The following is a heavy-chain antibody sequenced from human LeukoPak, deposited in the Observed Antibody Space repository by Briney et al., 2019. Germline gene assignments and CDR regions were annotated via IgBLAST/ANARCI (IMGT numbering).Heavy chain of an antibody. D-gene: IGHD3-9*01. CDR2: MYYTGST. CDR1: GGSISSTRYY. CDR3: VRRRYLAYYMDV. Sequence: SETLSLTCAVSGGSISSTRYYWGWVRQPPGQGLEWIASMYYTGSTHYNPSLESRVTISVDTSKNQLSLKLSPVTAADTAVYYCVRRRYLAYYMDVWGKGTTVTVSS. J-gene: IGHJ6*03. V-gene: IGHV4-39*01.